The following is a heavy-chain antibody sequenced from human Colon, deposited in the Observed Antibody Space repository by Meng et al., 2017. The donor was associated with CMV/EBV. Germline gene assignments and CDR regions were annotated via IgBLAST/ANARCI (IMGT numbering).Heavy chain of an antibody. CDR3: AKVADYADFVMEY. D-gene: IGHD4-17*01. V-gene: IGHV3-30*02. CDR1: GFTFSSYG. CDR2: IRNDRSYE. J-gene: IGHJ4*02. Sequence: QGQLVEPGGGGGRPGGSLGLSCAASGFTFSSYGMHWVRQAPGKGLEWVTFIRNDRSYEYYADSVQGRFTVSRDNSKNTMYLQMNSLGGDDTAVYYCAKVADYADFVMEYWGQGTLVTVSS.